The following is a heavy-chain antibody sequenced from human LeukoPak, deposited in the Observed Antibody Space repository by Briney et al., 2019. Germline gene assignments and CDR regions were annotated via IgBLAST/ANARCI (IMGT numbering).Heavy chain of an antibody. J-gene: IGHJ4*02. CDR3: ARQGGYSYGWTFDY. V-gene: IGHV3-48*01. D-gene: IGHD5-18*01. Sequence: PGGSLRLSCAASGFTFSSYSMNWVRQAPGKGLEWVSYISSSSSTIYYADSVKGRFTISRDNAMNSLYLQMNSLRAEDTAVYYCARQGGYSYGWTFDYWGQGTLVTVSS. CDR1: GFTFSSYS. CDR2: ISSSSSTI.